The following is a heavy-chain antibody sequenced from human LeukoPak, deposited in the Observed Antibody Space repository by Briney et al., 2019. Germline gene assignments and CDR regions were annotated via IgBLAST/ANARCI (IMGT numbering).Heavy chain of an antibody. CDR1: GFTFDNYA. CDR2: ISWDGGST. D-gene: IGHD3-10*01. J-gene: IGHJ4*02. CDR3: AKDMAAYYYASGNIDY. V-gene: IGHV3-43D*03. Sequence: SGGSLRLSCAASGFTFDNYAMNWVRQAPGKGLEWVSLISWDGGSTYYADSVKGRSTISRDNSKNSLYLQMNSLRAEDTALYYCAKDMAAYYYASGNIDYWGQGTLVTVSS.